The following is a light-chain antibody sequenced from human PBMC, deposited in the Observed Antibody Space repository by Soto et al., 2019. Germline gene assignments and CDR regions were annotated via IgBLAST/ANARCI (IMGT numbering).Light chain of an antibody. CDR1: QSVNSNY. J-gene: IGKJ4*01. Sequence: DIVLTQSPGTLSLSPGERATLSCRASQSVNSNYLAWYQQKPGQAPRLLIFGASTRATGISDRFRGSGSGTDFTLTINRLEPEDFAVYYCQQYSNSPLTFGGGTKVEI. CDR2: GAS. V-gene: IGKV3-20*01. CDR3: QQYSNSPLT.